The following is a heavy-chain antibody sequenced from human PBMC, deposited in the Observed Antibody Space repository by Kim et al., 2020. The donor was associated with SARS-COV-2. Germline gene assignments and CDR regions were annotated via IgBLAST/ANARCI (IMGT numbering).Heavy chain of an antibody. V-gene: IGHV3-23*01. CDR2: ISGGGGST. Sequence: GGSLRLSCVASGFTFTSYAMNWVRQAPGKGLEWVSVISGGGGSTYYADSVKGRFTISRDSSKNMVYLQMNSLRAEDTAVYYCAKELRMTTQTSGGDFFDYWGRGTLVTVSS. CDR3: AKELRMTTQTSGGDFFDY. CDR1: GFTFTSYA. J-gene: IGHJ4*02. D-gene: IGHD4-17*01.